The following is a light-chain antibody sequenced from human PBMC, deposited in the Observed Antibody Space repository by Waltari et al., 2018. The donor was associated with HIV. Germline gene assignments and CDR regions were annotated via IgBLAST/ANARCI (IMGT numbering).Light chain of an antibody. CDR1: NNGSNS. CDR2: DDS. CDR3: QVWDSSRDWV. J-gene: IGLJ3*02. V-gene: IGLV3-21*02. Sequence: SNVLTQPPSVSVAPGQTARITSGGNNNGSNSVHWYQQRPGQAPVVVVFDDSDRPSGVPERVAGSNSVDTATLTISRVEAGDEADYYCQVWDSSRDWVFGGGTKLTVL.